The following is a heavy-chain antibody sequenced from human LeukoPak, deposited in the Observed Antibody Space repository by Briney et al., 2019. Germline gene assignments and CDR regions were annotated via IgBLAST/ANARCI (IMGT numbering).Heavy chain of an antibody. J-gene: IGHJ4*02. D-gene: IGHD1-1*01. CDR3: AREYTEVFDY. Sequence: SETLSLTCTVSGGSISSYYWSWIRQPPGKGLEWIGYIYYSGSTNYKPSLKSRVTISVDTSKNQFSLKLSSVTAADTAVYYCAREYTEVFDYWGQGTLVTVSS. CDR1: GGSISSYY. CDR2: IYYSGST. V-gene: IGHV4-59*01.